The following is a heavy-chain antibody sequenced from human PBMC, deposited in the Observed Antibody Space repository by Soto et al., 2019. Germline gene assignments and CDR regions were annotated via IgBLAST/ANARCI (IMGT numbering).Heavy chain of an antibody. CDR2: IYPGDSDT. V-gene: IGHV5-51*01. Sequence: GESLKISCKGSGYSFTSYWIGWVRQMPGKGLEWMGIIYPGDSDTRYSPSFQGQVTISADKSISTAYLQWSSLKASDTAMYYCASLVTSRDRALEYYFDYWGQGTLVTV. CDR3: ASLVTSRDRALEYYFDY. J-gene: IGHJ4*02. D-gene: IGHD2-15*01. CDR1: GYSFTSYW.